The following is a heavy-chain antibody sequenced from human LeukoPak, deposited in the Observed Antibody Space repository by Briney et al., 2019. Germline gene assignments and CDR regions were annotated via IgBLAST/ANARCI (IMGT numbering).Heavy chain of an antibody. J-gene: IGHJ4*02. CDR3: ARDGWYYYDSSGLGGFDY. CDR1: GFTVSNNY. Sequence: GGSLRLSCAASGFTVSNNYMNWVRQAPGKGLEWVSYISSSGSTIYYADSVKGRFTISRDNAKNSLYLQMNSLRAEDTAVYYCARDGWYYYDSSGLGGFDYWGQGTLVTVSS. V-gene: IGHV3-11*04. D-gene: IGHD3-22*01. CDR2: ISSSGSTI.